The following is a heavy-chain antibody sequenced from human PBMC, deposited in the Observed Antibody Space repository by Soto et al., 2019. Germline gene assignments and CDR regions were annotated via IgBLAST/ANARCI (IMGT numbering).Heavy chain of an antibody. V-gene: IGHV1-69*13. Sequence: SVKVSCKASGGTFSSYAISWVRQAPGQGLGWMGGIIPIFGTANYAQKFQGRVTITADESTSTAYMELSSLRSEDTAVYYCARGNSSGWYPYYYYYGMDVWGQGTTDTVSS. D-gene: IGHD6-19*01. CDR1: GGTFSSYA. CDR2: IIPIFGTA. J-gene: IGHJ6*02. CDR3: ARGNSSGWYPYYYYYGMDV.